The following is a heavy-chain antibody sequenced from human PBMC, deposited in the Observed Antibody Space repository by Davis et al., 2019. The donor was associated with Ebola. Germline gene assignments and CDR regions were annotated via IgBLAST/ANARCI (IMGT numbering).Heavy chain of an antibody. CDR2: VGLSADT. CDR1: GFVFRNYV. D-gene: IGHD1-1*01. Sequence: GGSLRLSCAASGFVFRNYVMSWVRRAPGKGLEWVSTVGLSADTYYADSVKGRFTISRDNSKNTLHLQMNSLRDEDTAVYYCARATGADYWGQGTLVTVSS. CDR3: ARATGADY. V-gene: IGHV3-23*01. J-gene: IGHJ4*02.